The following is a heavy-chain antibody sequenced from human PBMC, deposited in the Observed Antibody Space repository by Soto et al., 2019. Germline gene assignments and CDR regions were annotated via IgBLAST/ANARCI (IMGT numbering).Heavy chain of an antibody. CDR1: GYTITSYY. Sequence: GASVKVSCKASGYTITSYYMHWVRQAPGQGLEWMGIINPSSSATRYSQKFQGRVTMTRDVSTSTVYMEMSGLRSEDTAVYYCARGYCSSGNCYRLYYCDMDVWGQGTTVTVSS. J-gene: IGHJ6*02. CDR2: INPSSSAT. V-gene: IGHV1-46*01. CDR3: ARGYCSSGNCYRLYYCDMDV. D-gene: IGHD2-15*01.